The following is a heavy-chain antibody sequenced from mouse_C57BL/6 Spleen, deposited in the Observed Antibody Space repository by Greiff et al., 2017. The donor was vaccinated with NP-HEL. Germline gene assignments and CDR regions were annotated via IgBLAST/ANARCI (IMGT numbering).Heavy chain of an antibody. J-gene: IGHJ1*03. CDR1: GYSFTGYF. CDR2: INPYNGDT. D-gene: IGHD2-2*01. Sequence: VQLQQSGPELVKPGDSVKISCKASGYSFTGYFMNWVMQSHGKSLEWIGRINPYNGDTFYNQKFKGKATFTVDKSSSTAHMELRSLTSEDSAVYYCARSTMVTTDWYFDVWGTGTTVTVSS. CDR3: ARSTMVTTDWYFDV. V-gene: IGHV1-20*01.